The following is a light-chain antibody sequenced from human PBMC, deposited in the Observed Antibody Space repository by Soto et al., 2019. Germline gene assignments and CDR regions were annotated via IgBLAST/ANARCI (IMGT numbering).Light chain of an antibody. J-gene: IGKJ4*01. CDR2: GAS. Sequence: EIVLTQSPGSLSLSPGEGATLSCRASQFVSSGYLAWYQQRPGQPPRVLIYGASRRATGIPDRFSGSGSGTDSTLTISRLEPEDSAVYYCQQYGSSPLTFGGGTKVEIK. CDR3: QQYGSSPLT. CDR1: QFVSSGY. V-gene: IGKV3-20*01.